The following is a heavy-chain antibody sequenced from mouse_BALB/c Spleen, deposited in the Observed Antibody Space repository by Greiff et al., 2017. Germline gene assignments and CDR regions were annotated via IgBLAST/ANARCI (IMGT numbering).Heavy chain of an antibody. CDR3: ARPSSLGYFDV. V-gene: IGHV1S29*02. Sequence: VQLQQSGPELVKPGASVKISCKASGYTFTDYNMHWVKQSHGKSLEWIGYIYPYNGGTGYNQKFKSKATLTVDNSSSTAYMELRSLTSEDSAVYYCARPSSLGYFDVWGAGTTVTVSS. CDR2: IYPYNGGT. CDR1: GYTFTDYN. J-gene: IGHJ1*01.